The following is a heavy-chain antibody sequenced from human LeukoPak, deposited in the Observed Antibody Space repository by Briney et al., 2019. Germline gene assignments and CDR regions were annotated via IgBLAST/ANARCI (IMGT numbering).Heavy chain of an antibody. CDR1: GYSISSGYF. Sequence: SETLSLTCTVSGYSISSGYFWGWIRQPPGQGLEWIGTIYHSGSTYYNASLESRVTISVDTSKNQFSLRLSSVTAADTAVYYCARAYSSSWYFNWFDPWGQGTLVTVSS. D-gene: IGHD6-13*01. V-gene: IGHV4-38-2*02. CDR2: IYHSGST. J-gene: IGHJ5*02. CDR3: ARAYSSSWYFNWFDP.